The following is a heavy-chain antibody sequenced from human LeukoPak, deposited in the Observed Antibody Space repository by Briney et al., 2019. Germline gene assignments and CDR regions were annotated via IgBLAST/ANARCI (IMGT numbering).Heavy chain of an antibody. CDR1: GGSISSYC. J-gene: IGHJ5*02. V-gene: IGHV4-59*01. Sequence: KPSETVSLTCTVSGGSISSYCWSWIRQPPGKGLEWIGYIDYSGSTNYNPSLKSRVTISVDTSKNQFSLKLSSVTAADTAVYYCARDSGGYNWFDPWGQGTLVTVSS. CDR2: IDYSGST. CDR3: ARDSGGYNWFDP.